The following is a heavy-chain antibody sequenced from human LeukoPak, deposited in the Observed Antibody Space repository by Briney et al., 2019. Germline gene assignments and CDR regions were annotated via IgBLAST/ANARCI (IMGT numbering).Heavy chain of an antibody. CDR2: IKEDGSDK. CDR1: GFTFSSYW. J-gene: IGHJ4*02. V-gene: IGHV3-7*01. CDR3: ARDAGYGYDRFDY. D-gene: IGHD5-18*01. Sequence: GGSLRLSCAASGFTFSSYWMSWVRQAPGKGLEWVANIKEDGSDKNYVESMKGRYTISRDNAQNSLYLQMNRLGVEDTAVYYCARDAGYGYDRFDYWGQGTQVTVSS.